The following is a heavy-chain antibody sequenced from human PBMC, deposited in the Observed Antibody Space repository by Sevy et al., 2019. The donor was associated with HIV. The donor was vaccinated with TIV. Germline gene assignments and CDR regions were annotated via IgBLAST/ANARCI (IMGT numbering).Heavy chain of an antibody. CDR1: GYSFTSYW. V-gene: IGHV5-51*01. D-gene: IGHD3-16*01. CDR3: ARLWDPPKVHFDY. J-gene: IGHJ4*02. Sequence: GESLKISCKCSGYSFTSYWIGWVRQMPGKGLEWMGIIYPGNSDTRYSPSFQGQANISAGKSISTAYLQWGSLKASDTAMYYCARLWDPPKVHFDYWGQGTLVTVSS. CDR2: IYPGNSDT.